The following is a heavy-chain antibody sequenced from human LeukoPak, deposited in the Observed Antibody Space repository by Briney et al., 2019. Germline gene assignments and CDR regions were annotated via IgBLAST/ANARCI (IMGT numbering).Heavy chain of an antibody. V-gene: IGHV4-59*01. D-gene: IGHD3-3*01. CDR2: ISDTGKT. CDR1: GASLSSYY. Sequence: SETLSLTCSVSGASLSSYYWGWLRQSPGKGLEWLGYISDTGKTDYNPSLKSRGTLSLDTSKNQFSLRLTSVTAADTAVYYCVTGYYEPFDNWGQGTLVTVSS. J-gene: IGHJ4*02. CDR3: VTGYYEPFDN.